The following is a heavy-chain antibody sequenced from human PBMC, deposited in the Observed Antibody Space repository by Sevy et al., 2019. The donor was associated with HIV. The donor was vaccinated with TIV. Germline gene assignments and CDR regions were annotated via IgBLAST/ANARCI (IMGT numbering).Heavy chain of an antibody. CDR1: GDSVSSNSAA. Sequence: KQSQTLSLTCAISGDSVSSNSAAWNWIRQSPSRGLEWLGRTYYRSKWYNDYAVSVKSRITINPDTSKNQFYLQLNSVTPEDTAVYYCARVNLGYSSSWYLGWFDPWGQGTLVTVSS. V-gene: IGHV6-1*01. D-gene: IGHD6-13*01. J-gene: IGHJ5*02. CDR2: TYYRSKWYN. CDR3: ARVNLGYSSSWYLGWFDP.